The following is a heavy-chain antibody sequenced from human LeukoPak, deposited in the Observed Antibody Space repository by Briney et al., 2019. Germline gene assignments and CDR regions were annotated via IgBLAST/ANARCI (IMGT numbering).Heavy chain of an antibody. J-gene: IGHJ4*02. D-gene: IGHD6-19*01. CDR3: ARGSSVGGTLFHHY. V-gene: IGHV4-61*02. CDR1: GGSISSGHYY. CDR2: VDTSGKT. Sequence: SETLSLTCAVSGGSISSGHYYWTWIRQPPGKGLEWIGCVDTSGKTNYNPSVKSRVTMSLDTSKNQCSVNLTSVTAADTGSYYCARGSSVGGTLFHHYWGQGTLVSVSS.